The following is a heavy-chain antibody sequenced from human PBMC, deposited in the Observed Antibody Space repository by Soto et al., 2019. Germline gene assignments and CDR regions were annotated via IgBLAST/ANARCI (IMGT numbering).Heavy chain of an antibody. D-gene: IGHD1-26*01. CDR3: ARPVYSGNFFANAARFDP. V-gene: IGHV4-39*01. Sequence: QLRLQESGPGLVKPSDTLALTCSVSGGSIRSHGYYWAWIRQPPGKGLEWIGSMYYSGTTYYNPSLKSRVTLSIDSSKNPFSLKVKSVTAADTAVYYCARPVYSGNFFANAARFDPWGQGTLVTVSS. CDR1: GGSIRSHGYY. CDR2: MYYSGTT. J-gene: IGHJ5*02.